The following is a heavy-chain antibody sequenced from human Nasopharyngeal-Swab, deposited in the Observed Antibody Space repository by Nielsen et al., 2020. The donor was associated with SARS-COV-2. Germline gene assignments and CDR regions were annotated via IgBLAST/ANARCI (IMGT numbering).Heavy chain of an antibody. J-gene: IGHJ5*01. D-gene: IGHD6-13*01. CDR3: ATLSAGGNWFDS. CDR2: VSTSGGTI. CDR1: GFIFNSYD. Sequence: GGSLRLSCAASGFIFNSYDMNWVRQAPGRGLEWISYVSTSGGTIKNADSVKGRFTISRDNTQNSLYLQMKSLRAEDTSVYYCATLSAGGNWFDSWGQGTLVTVSS. V-gene: IGHV3-48*03.